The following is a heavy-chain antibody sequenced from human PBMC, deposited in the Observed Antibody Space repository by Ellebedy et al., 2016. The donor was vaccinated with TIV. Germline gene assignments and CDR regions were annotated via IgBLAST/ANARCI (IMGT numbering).Heavy chain of an antibody. Sequence: ASVKVSCKASGYNFNIYGITWVRQAPGQGLEWMGWNSTYNENVKYAQSLQGRLNLTTDTYTSTAYMELRSLTYADTAVYYCARELVRGGHDTALDVWGQGTLVTVSS. CDR1: GYNFNIYG. CDR3: ARELVRGGHDTALDV. J-gene: IGHJ3*01. D-gene: IGHD5-12*01. V-gene: IGHV1-18*01. CDR2: NSTYNENV.